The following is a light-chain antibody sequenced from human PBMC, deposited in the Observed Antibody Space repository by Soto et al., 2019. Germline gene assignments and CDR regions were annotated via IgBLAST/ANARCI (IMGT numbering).Light chain of an antibody. J-gene: IGLJ1*01. V-gene: IGLV2-11*01. CDR2: DVS. Sequence: QSVLTQPRSVSGSPGQSVAISCTGTSSDVGDYNYVSWYQQHPGKAPKVMIYDVSKRPSGVPDRFSGSKSGNTASLTIFGLQAEDEADYYCCLYAGSPYVFGTGTKVTV. CDR3: CLYAGSPYV. CDR1: SSDVGDYNY.